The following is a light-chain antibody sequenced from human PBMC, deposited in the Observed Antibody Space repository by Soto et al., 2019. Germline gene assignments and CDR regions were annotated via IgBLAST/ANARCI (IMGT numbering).Light chain of an antibody. CDR2: EVT. CDR1: SSDVGGYNY. Sequence: QSALTQPPSASGSPGQSVTISCTGTSSDVGGYNYVSWYQQHPGKAPKLMIYEVTKRPSGVPNRFSGSRSGNTASLTVSGLQAEDEADYCCSSYAGSDNFWVFGGGTKVTVL. J-gene: IGLJ3*02. V-gene: IGLV2-8*01. CDR3: SSYAGSDNFWV.